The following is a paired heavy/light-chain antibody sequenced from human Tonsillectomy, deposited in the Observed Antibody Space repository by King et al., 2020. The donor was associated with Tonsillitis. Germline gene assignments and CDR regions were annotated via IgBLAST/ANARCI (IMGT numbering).Light chain of an antibody. J-gene: IGKJ1*01. CDR3: QQFYRWPRT. CDR1: QSIGSD. Sequence: EILMTQSPATLSVSPGERATLYCRASQSIGSDLAWYQQKPGQAPRLLIYGASSRATDIPARFSGSGSGTEFTLIITSLLSEDSAVYFCQQFYRWPRTFGQGTKVEIK. CDR2: GAS. V-gene: IGKV3-15*01.
Heavy chain of an antibody. CDR2: ISGNEIYT. CDR3: ARGSSSHWRNYYLDV. J-gene: IGHJ6*03. Sequence: EVQLLESGGGLVQPGGSLRLSCAASGFRFSSYAMSWVRQAPGKGLEWVSSISGNEIYTYYADSVKGRFTISRDNSKNTLYLQLNSLRAEDTAVYYCARGSSSHWRNYYLDVWGKGTTVT. D-gene: IGHD2-15*01. CDR1: GFRFSSYA. V-gene: IGHV3-23*01.